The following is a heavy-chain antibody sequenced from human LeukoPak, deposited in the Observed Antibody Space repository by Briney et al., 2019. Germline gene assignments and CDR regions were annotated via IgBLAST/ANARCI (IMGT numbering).Heavy chain of an antibody. J-gene: IGHJ5*01. CDR2: FDPGDDET. D-gene: IGHD1-26*01. Sequence: GASVKVSCKVSGYSLSELSTHWVRQAPGQGLEWMEGFDPGDDETIYAQKFQGRVTMTEDTSTDTAYLELSSLRSEDTAVYFCATEKDLLLDSWGQGTPVTVSS. CDR1: GYSLSELS. V-gene: IGHV1-24*01. CDR3: ATEKDLLLDS.